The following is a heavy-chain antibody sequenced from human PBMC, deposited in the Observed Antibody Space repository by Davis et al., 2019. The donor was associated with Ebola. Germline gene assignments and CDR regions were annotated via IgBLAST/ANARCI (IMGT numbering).Heavy chain of an antibody. D-gene: IGHD6-19*01. V-gene: IGHV5-51*01. Sequence: GESLKISCNSSGYTFTHYWIGWVRQMPGKGLEWMGIIYPGDSDTRYSPSFQGQVTISADKSISTAYLQWSSLKASDTAMYYCARLTYSSGWYGMGYFDLWGRGTLVTVSS. CDR3: ARLTYSSGWYGMGYFDL. CDR1: GYTFTHYW. CDR2: IYPGDSDT. J-gene: IGHJ2*01.